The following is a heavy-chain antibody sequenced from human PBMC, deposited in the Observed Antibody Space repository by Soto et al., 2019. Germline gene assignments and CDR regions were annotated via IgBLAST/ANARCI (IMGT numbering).Heavy chain of an antibody. D-gene: IGHD5-18*01. J-gene: IGHJ6*02. CDR2: ISAYNGDT. CDR3: AREARGNSRVYYYYGMDV. Sequence: QVQLVQSGAEVKKPGASVKVSCKASGYTFTTYGISWVRQAPGQGLEWMGWISAYNGDTNYAQNLQGRVTMTTDNTTTTAYMELRSLRSDDTAVYYCAREARGNSRVYYYYGMDVWGQGTTFTVSS. CDR1: GYTFTTYG. V-gene: IGHV1-18*01.